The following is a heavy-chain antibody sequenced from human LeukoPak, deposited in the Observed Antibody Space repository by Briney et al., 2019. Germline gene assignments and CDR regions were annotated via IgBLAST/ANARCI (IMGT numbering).Heavy chain of an antibody. D-gene: IGHD6-13*01. CDR1: GFTFSSHW. Sequence: GGSLRLSCAASGFTFSSHWMSWVRQAPGKGLEWVANIKQDGSEKYYVDSVKGRFTISRDNAKNSLYLQMNSLRAEDTTVYYCARLRIDSSSGRRFDLWGRGTLVTVSS. CDR3: ARLRIDSSSGRRFDL. V-gene: IGHV3-7*01. CDR2: IKQDGSEK. J-gene: IGHJ2*01.